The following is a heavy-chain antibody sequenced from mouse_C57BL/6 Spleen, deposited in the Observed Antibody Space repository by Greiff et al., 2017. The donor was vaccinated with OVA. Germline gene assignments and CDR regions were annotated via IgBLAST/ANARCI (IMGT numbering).Heavy chain of an antibody. CDR2: IDPSDSYT. Sequence: VQLQQPGAELVMPGASVKLSCKASGYTFTSYWMHWVKQRPGQGLEWIGEIDPSDSYTNYNQKFKGKSTLTVDKSSSTAYMQLSSLTSEDSAVYYCARALLRPRGYFDYWGQGTTLTVSS. D-gene: IGHD1-1*01. CDR1: GYTFTSYW. V-gene: IGHV1-69*01. J-gene: IGHJ2*01. CDR3: ARALLRPRGYFDY.